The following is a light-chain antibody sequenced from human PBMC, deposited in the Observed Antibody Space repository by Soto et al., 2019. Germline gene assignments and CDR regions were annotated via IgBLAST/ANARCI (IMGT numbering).Light chain of an antibody. CDR1: QGISNY. Sequence: DIQLTQSPSSLSASVGDRVTIACRASQGISNYLAWYQQKPGKVPKLLIYDASTLPSEVPSRFSGSGSGTEFTLNISSLQPDDFATYYCQHYNGAPRTFGQGTKVEIK. CDR3: QHYNGAPRT. CDR2: DAS. J-gene: IGKJ1*01. V-gene: IGKV1-27*01.